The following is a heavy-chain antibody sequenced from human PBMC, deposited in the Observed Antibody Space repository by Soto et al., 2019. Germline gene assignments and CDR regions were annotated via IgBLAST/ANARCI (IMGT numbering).Heavy chain of an antibody. J-gene: IGHJ6*02. CDR1: GYTFTIYD. CDR2: MNPNSGNT. V-gene: IGHV1-8*01. CDR3: ATIGGESLEPHLVYYYYGMDV. Sequence: GASVKVSCTASGYTFTIYDINWVRQATGQGLEWMGWMNPNSGNTGYAQKFQGRVTMTRNTSISTAYMELSSLRSEDTAVYYCATIGGESLEPHLVYYYYGMDVWGQGTTVTVSS. D-gene: IGHD1-1*01.